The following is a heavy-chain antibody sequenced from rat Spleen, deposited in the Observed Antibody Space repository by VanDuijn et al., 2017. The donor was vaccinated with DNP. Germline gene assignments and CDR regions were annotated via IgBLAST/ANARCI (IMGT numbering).Heavy chain of an antibody. CDR3: VRWNSGHFDY. CDR2: ISYDGGGT. V-gene: IGHV5-7*01. J-gene: IGHJ2*01. Sequence: EVQLVESGGGLVQPGRSLKLSCAASGFTFSAYYMAWVRQAPKKGLEWVATISYDGGGTFYRDSVKGRFTISRDNTKSTLYLQMNSLRSEDMATYYCVRWNSGHFDYWGQGVMVTVSS. CDR1: GFTFSAYY. D-gene: IGHD4-3*01.